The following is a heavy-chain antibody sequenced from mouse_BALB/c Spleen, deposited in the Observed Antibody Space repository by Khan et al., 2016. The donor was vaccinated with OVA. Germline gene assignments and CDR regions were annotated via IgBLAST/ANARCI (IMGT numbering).Heavy chain of an antibody. CDR3: DRGRGNCAWDY. CDR2: IWGDGNP. CDR1: GFSLTSYG. J-gene: IGHJ4*01. Sequence: VELVESGPGLVAPSQSLSITCTVSGFSLTSYGVSWVRQPPGKGLEWLGVIWGDGNPNFYSALRSRLSISKDNSKSPDFLQLNSLQTYDTATYAWDRGRGNCAWDYWGEGTSVTVSS. V-gene: IGHV2-3*01.